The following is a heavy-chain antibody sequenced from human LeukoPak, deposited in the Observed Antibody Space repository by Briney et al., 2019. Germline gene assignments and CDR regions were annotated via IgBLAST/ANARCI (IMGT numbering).Heavy chain of an antibody. V-gene: IGHV3-11*01. Sequence: GGSLRLSCAASGFTFSDYYMSCIRQAPGKGLGWVSYISSSGSTVYYADSVKGRFTISRDNAKNSLYLQMNSLRAEDTAVYYCARDQEWFQMDVWGKGTTVTVSS. CDR2: ISSSGSTV. CDR3: ARDQEWFQMDV. CDR1: GFTFSDYY. D-gene: IGHD3-3*01. J-gene: IGHJ6*04.